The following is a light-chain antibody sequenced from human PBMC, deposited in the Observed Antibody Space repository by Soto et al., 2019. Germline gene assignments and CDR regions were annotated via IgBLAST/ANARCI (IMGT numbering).Light chain of an antibody. CDR2: EVT. J-gene: IGLJ2*01. CDR1: SSDVGAYNY. CDR3: SSYAGSNNLG. V-gene: IGLV2-8*01. Sequence: ALTQPPSASGSPGQSVTISCTGTSSDVGAYNYVSWYQQHPGKAPKLMIYEVTERPSGVPDRFSGSKSGNTASLTVSGLQAEDEADYYCSSYAGSNNLGFGGGTKLTVL.